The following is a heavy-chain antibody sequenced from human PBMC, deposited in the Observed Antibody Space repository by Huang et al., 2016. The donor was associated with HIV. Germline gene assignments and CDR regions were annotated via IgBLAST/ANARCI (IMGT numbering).Heavy chain of an antibody. D-gene: IGHD3-22*01. V-gene: IGHV4-30-4*08. Sequence: QVHLQESGPGLVKPSQTLSLTCTVSGGSISSGGYYWTWIRQPPGKGLEWIGYIYYSDSTNNNPSHKSRVTISVDTSRKQFSLKVTSMTAADTAVYYCGRFSYYSDSTISQYLQLWGQGALVTVSS. CDR3: GRFSYYSDSTISQYLQL. CDR2: IYYSDST. J-gene: IGHJ1*01. CDR1: GGSISSGGYY.